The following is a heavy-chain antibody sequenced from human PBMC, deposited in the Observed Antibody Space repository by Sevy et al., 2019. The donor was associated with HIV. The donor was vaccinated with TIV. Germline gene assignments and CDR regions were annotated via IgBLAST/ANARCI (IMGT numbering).Heavy chain of an antibody. D-gene: IGHD3-22*01. V-gene: IGHV1-24*01. J-gene: IGHJ4*02. CDR3: ATTKDYYESSGSPFDD. Sequence: ASVKFSCKVSGKKVTQLAMHWVRQAPGKGLEWMATFDPEDGETFYAQNFQGRVTMTEDTSRDTAYMELSSLRSEDAAVYYCATTKDYYESSGSPFDDWGQGTLVTVSS. CDR2: FDPEDGET. CDR1: GKKVTQLA.